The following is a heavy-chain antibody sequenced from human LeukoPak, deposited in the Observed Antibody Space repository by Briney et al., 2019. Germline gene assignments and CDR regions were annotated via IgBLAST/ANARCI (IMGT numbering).Heavy chain of an antibody. Sequence: GGSLRLSCAASGFTFSDYYMSWIRQAPGKELEWVSYISSSSSYIYYADSVKGRFTISRDNTKNSLYLQMNSLRAEDTAVYYCARGDILTDALDIWGQGTMVTVSS. D-gene: IGHD3-9*01. CDR1: GFTFSDYY. CDR2: ISSSSSYI. J-gene: IGHJ3*02. V-gene: IGHV3-11*06. CDR3: ARGDILTDALDI.